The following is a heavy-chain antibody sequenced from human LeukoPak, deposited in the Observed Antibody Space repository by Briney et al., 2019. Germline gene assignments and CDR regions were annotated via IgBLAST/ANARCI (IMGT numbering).Heavy chain of an antibody. CDR3: ARLTWDYFDY. J-gene: IGHJ4*02. V-gene: IGHV4-59*08. CDR2: IYYSGST. CDR1: GGSISSYY. Sequence: SETLSLTCTVSGGSISSYYWSWTRQPPGKGLEWIGYIYYSGSTNYNPSLKSRVTISVDTSKNQFSLKLSSVTAADTAVYYCARLTWDYFDYWGQGTLVTVSS. D-gene: IGHD1-26*01.